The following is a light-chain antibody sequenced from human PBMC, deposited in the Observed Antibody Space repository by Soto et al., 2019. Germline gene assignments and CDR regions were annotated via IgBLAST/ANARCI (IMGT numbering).Light chain of an antibody. CDR2: GAS. J-gene: IGKJ5*01. CDR3: QQYGSSPQT. Sequence: EIVLTQSPGTLSLSPGERATLSCRASQSVSSSYVAWYQQKPGQAPRLLIYGASSRATGIPDRFSGSGSGTDFTLTISILEPEDFAVYYCQQYGSSPQTFGQGTRLEIK. V-gene: IGKV3-20*01. CDR1: QSVSSSY.